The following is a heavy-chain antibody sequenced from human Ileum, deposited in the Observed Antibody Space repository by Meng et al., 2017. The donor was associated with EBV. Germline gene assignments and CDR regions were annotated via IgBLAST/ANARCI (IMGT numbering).Heavy chain of an antibody. CDR1: GFSLSTRGVG. CDR3: AHSPGAGAAAEYFQH. Sequence: QITLKESGPTLVKPTQTTTMTCSLSGFSLSTRGVGVGWIRQPPGRALEWLALIYWDNDKRYSPSLKSRLTITEDTSKNQLVLTMTNMDSVDTATYYCAHSPGAGAAAEYFQHWGQGTLGTVSS. D-gene: IGHD6-13*01. V-gene: IGHV2-5*02. CDR2: IYWDNDK. J-gene: IGHJ1*01.